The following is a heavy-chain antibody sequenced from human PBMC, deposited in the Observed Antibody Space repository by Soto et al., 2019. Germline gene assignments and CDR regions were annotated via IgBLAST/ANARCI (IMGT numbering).Heavy chain of an antibody. J-gene: IGHJ4*02. D-gene: IGHD6-19*01. CDR3: AKDSISAGTIAYYFDY. CDR2: ISGSGGRT. CDR1: GFTFSSYV. V-gene: IGHV3-23*04. Sequence: EVQLVDSGGGLVQPGGSLRLSCAVSGFTFSSYVMSWVRQAPGKGLEWVSGISGSGGRTYYADSVKGRFTISRDNSKNTLYLQMNSLRAEDTAVYYCAKDSISAGTIAYYFDYWGQGTLVTVSS.